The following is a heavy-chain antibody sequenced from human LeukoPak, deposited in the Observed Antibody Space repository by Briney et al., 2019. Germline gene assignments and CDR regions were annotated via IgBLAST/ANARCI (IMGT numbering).Heavy chain of an antibody. CDR1: GHSTTRGYY. J-gene: IGHJ4*02. Sequence: SETLSLTCGISGHSTTRGYYWALFRQSPGKGPEWIATFFQSEKSFYNASLESRVFMSLDTSKSQFSLNLTSVTAADTAVYYCARVLPVPYLLDSWGQGTHVTVSS. CDR2: FFQSEKS. V-gene: IGHV4-38-2*01. D-gene: IGHD3-10*02. CDR3: ARVLPVPYLLDS.